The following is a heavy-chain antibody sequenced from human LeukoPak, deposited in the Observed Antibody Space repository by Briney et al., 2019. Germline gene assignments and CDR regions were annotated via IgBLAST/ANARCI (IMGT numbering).Heavy chain of an antibody. CDR1: GGSISSGDYY. CDR3: ARPYYYDSRIDP. D-gene: IGHD3-22*01. J-gene: IGHJ5*02. Sequence: PSETLSLTCTVSGGSISSGDYYWSWIRQPPGKGLEWIAYMYYSGSTYYNPSLKSRATMPADTSKNQLSLKLSSVTAADTAVYYCARPYYYDSRIDPWGQGILVTVSS. V-gene: IGHV4-30-4*01. CDR2: MYYSGST.